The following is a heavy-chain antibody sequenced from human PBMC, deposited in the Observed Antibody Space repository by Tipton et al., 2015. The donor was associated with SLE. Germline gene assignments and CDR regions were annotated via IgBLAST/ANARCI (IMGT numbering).Heavy chain of an antibody. CDR1: GFTFSSYW. V-gene: IGHV3-7*05. CDR2: IKQDGSEK. CDR3: AREETSRGGMDV. D-gene: IGHD3-10*01. Sequence: SLRLSCAASGFTFSSYWVSWVRQAPGKGLEWVANIKQDGSEKYYVDSVKGRFTISRDNAKNSLYLQMNSQRAEDTAVYYCAREETSRGGMDVWGQGTTDTVSS. J-gene: IGHJ6*02.